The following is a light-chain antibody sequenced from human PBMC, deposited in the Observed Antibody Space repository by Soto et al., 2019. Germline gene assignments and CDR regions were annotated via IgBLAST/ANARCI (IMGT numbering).Light chain of an antibody. Sequence: DIQMTQSPSTLSASVGDRVTITCRASQSISTWLAWYHQKPGRAPKLLIYDASDLQSGVPSRFSGSGSGTEFTLTISSLQPDDFATYYCQQYNTYPWTFGQGTKVDIK. CDR1: QSISTW. CDR3: QQYNTYPWT. CDR2: DAS. J-gene: IGKJ1*01. V-gene: IGKV1-5*01.